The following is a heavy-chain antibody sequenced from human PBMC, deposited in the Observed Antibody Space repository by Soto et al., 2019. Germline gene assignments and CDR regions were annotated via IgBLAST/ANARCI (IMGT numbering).Heavy chain of an antibody. V-gene: IGHV1-18*04. CDR1: GYTFTTYT. Sequence: ASAKLSCKASGYTFTTYTITWVRQAPGQGLEWMGWISVHNGNRNYAQRFQGRGTMTTDTSTSTAYMELRSLGSDDTAVYYCARGQQRVAYWGQGTLVTVSS. CDR3: ARGQQRVAY. J-gene: IGHJ4*02. D-gene: IGHD6-13*01. CDR2: ISVHNGNR.